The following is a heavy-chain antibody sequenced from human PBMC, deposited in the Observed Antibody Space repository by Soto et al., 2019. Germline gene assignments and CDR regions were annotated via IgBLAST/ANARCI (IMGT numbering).Heavy chain of an antibody. D-gene: IGHD3-22*01. CDR3: AIGLIVAGSHYYGMDV. J-gene: IGHJ6*02. V-gene: IGHV1-69*12. CDR1: GGSFSSYA. CDR2: IIPLFGTP. Sequence: QVQLVQSGAEVKKPGSSVKVSCKASGGSFSSYAISWVRQAPGQGLEWMGGIIPLFGTPNYAQKFQGRVTVAADESTSTAYMELSSLRSEDTAVYYCAIGLIVAGSHYYGMDVWGQGTTVTVSS.